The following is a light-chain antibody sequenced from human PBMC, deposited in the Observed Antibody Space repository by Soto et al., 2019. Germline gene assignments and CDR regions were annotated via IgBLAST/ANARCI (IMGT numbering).Light chain of an antibody. Sequence: QAVVTQEPSLTVSPGGTVTLTCGSSTGAVTSGHYPYWFQQKPGQAPRTLIYDTSNKHSWTPARFSGSLLGGKAALTLSGAQPEDEAEYYCLLSYSGAHVVFGRGTKLTVL. V-gene: IGLV7-46*01. J-gene: IGLJ2*01. CDR1: TGAVTSGHY. CDR2: DTS. CDR3: LLSYSGAHVV.